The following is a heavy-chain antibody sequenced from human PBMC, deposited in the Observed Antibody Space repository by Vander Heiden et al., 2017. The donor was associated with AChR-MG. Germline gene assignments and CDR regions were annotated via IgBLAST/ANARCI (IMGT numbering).Heavy chain of an antibody. D-gene: IGHD3-22*01. CDR1: GFSLSTSGVG. J-gene: IGHJ3*02. V-gene: IGHV2-5*01. CDR2: IYWNDDK. CDR3: AHSRYDSSGRRAFDI. Sequence: QITLKESGPTLVKPTQTLTLTCPFSGFSLSTSGVGVGWIRQPPGKALEWLALIYWNDDKRYSPSLKSRLTITKDTSKNQVVLTMTNMDPVDTATYYCAHSRYDSSGRRAFDIWGQGTMVTVSS.